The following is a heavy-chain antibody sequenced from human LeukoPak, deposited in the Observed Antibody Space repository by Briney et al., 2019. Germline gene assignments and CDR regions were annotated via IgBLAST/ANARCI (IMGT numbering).Heavy chain of an antibody. CDR2: ISSSSSYI. CDR3: ARGYGKGSGSYYRDYYYYYGMDV. D-gene: IGHD3-10*01. Sequence: PGGSLRLSCAASGFTFSSYSMNWVRQAPGKGLEWVSSISSSSSYIYYADSVKGRFTISRDNAKNSLYLQMNSLRAEDTAVYYCARGYGKGSGSYYRDYYYYYGMDVWGQGTTVTVSS. CDR1: GFTFSSYS. J-gene: IGHJ6*02. V-gene: IGHV3-21*01.